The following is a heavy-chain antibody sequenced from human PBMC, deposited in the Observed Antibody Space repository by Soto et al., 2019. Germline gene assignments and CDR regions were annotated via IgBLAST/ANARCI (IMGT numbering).Heavy chain of an antibody. CDR2: ISGNSGSI. J-gene: IGHJ3*02. Sequence: EVQLVESGGALVQPGRSLRLSCAASGFTFHDHGMHWVRQAPGKGLEWVSGISGNSGSIGYVDSVKGRFTLSRDNAKNSLYLQMNSLRGEDTAFYYCAKAPVDIWGQGTMVTVSS. CDR1: GFTFHDHG. V-gene: IGHV3-9*01. CDR3: AKAPVDI.